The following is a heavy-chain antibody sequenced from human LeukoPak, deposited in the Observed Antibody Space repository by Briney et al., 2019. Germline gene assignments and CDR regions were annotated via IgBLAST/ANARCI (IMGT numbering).Heavy chain of an antibody. CDR1: GGSISSGSYY. J-gene: IGHJ4*02. CDR3: AAEDIVATRFDY. D-gene: IGHD5-12*01. CDR2: IYTSGST. Sequence: SQTLSLTCTVSGGSISSGSYYWSWIRQPAGKGLEWIGRIYTSGSTNYNPSLKSRVTISVDTSKNQFSLKLSSVTAADTAVYYCAAEDIVATRFDYWGQGTLVTVSS. V-gene: IGHV4-61*02.